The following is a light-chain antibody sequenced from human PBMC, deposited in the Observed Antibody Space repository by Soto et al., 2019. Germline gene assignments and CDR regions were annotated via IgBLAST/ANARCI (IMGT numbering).Light chain of an antibody. J-gene: IGLJ1*01. V-gene: IGLV2-23*01. Sequence: QSVLTQPASVSGSPGQSITISCTGTSSDVGSYNLVSWYQQHPGKAPKLMIYEGSKRPSGVPDRFSGSTSVNSASLTISGLQADDEADYYCCLYIGATTYVFGTGTKLTVL. CDR3: CLYIGATTYV. CDR1: SSDVGSYNL. CDR2: EGS.